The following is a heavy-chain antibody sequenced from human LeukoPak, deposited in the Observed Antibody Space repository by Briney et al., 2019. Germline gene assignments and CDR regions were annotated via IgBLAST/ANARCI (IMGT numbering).Heavy chain of an antibody. CDR3: ARDLQEDGGTRRGAFDI. V-gene: IGHV1-2*02. D-gene: IGHD4-23*01. Sequence: ASVKVSCKASGYTFTGYYMHWVRQAPGQGLEWMGWINPNSGGTNYAQKFQGRVTMTRDTSISTAYMELSRLRSDDTAVYYCARDLQEDGGTRRGAFDIWGQGTMVTVSS. CDR2: INPNSGGT. CDR1: GYTFTGYY. J-gene: IGHJ3*02.